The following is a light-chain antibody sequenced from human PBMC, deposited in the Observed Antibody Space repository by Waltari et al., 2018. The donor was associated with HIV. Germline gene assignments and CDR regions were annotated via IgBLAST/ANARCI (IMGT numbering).Light chain of an antibody. CDR3: NSYATSNIVV. CDR2: EVS. J-gene: IGLJ2*01. Sequence: QSALTQPASVSGFPGQSITISCTGSSSDVVGYDTVSWYQQFPGKAPNRLIFEVSNRPSGVADRFSGSKSGNTASLTISGLHAEDEADYYCNSYATSNIVVFGGGTKVTVL. V-gene: IGLV2-14*01. CDR1: SSDVVGYDT.